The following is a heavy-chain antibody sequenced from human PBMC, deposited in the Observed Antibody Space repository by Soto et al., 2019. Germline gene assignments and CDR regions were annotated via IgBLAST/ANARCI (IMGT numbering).Heavy chain of an antibody. CDR2: IIPIFGTA. D-gene: IGHD3-16*01. CDR3: ARVGKALGYYGMDV. J-gene: IGHJ6*02. Sequence: QVQLVQSGAEVKQPGSSVKVSCKASGGTFSSYAISWVRQAPGQGLEWMGGIIPIFGTANYAQDFQGRVTMTADGSTGAAYLGLGSMRSENTAVYYCARVGKALGYYGMDVWGQETTVTVSS. CDR1: GGTFSSYA. V-gene: IGHV1-69*12.